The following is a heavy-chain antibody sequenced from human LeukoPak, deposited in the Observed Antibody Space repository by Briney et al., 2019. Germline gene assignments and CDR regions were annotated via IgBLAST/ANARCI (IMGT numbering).Heavy chain of an antibody. Sequence: ASVKISCKASGGTFSSYAISWVRQAPGQGLEWMGGIIPIFGTANYAQKFQGRVTITADESTSTAYMELSSLRSEDTAVYYCARIEGSTTTDDAFDIWGQGTMVTVSS. CDR3: ARIEGSTTTDDAFDI. J-gene: IGHJ3*02. CDR2: IIPIFGTA. V-gene: IGHV1-69*13. CDR1: GGTFSSYA. D-gene: IGHD2-2*01.